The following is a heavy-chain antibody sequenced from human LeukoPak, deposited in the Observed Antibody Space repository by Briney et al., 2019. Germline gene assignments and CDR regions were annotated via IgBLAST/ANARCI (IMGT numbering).Heavy chain of an antibody. CDR3: AHYRIRETKFDP. CDR2: IIPIFGTA. V-gene: IGHV1-69*13. CDR1: GGTFSSYA. J-gene: IGHJ5*02. Sequence: ASVKVSCKASGGTFSSYAISWVRQAPGQGLEWMGGIIPIFGTANYAQKFQGRVTITADESTSTAYMELSSLRSEDTAVYYCAHYRIRETKFDPWGQGTLVTVSS. D-gene: IGHD3-10*01.